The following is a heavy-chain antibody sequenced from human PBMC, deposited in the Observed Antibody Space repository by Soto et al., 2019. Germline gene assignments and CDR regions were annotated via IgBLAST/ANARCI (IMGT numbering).Heavy chain of an antibody. D-gene: IGHD2-21*01. CDR2: IYYSGST. CDR1: GGSISSGGYY. J-gene: IGHJ6*02. CDR3: AASCVGCGGFNYSGMDG. Sequence: QVQLQESGPGLVKPSQTLSLTCTVSGGSISSGGYYWSWIRQHPGKGLEWIVYIYYSGSTYYNPSRNAGGANSVHPSKNPFSLKLSSVTAADTAVYYCAASCVGCGGFNYSGMDGWGQGTTVTVSS. V-gene: IGHV4-31*03.